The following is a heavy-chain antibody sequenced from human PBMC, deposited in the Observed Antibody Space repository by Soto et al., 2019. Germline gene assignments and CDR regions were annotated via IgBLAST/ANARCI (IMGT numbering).Heavy chain of an antibody. CDR3: ARHGEEISFGGVIVLFDY. V-gene: IGHV4-39*01. Sequence: PSETLSLTCTVSGGSISSVSYYWGWIRQPPGKGLEWIGSIYYSGSTYYNPSLKSRVTISVDTSKSQFSLKLSSVTASDTAVYYCARHGEEISFGGVIVLFDYWGQGTQVTVSS. D-gene: IGHD3-16*02. J-gene: IGHJ4*02. CDR2: IYYSGST. CDR1: GGSISSVSYY.